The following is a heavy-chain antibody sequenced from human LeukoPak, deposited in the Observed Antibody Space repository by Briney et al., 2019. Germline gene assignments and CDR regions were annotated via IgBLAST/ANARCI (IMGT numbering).Heavy chain of an antibody. V-gene: IGHV1-8*02. CDR3: TRRLVGATGDY. Sequence: ASVKVSCKASGYTFTSYDINWVRQATGQGLEWMGWMNPNSGNTGYAQKLQGRVTMTTDTSTSTAYMELRSLRSDDTAVYYCTRRLVGATGDYWGQGTLVTVSS. CDR1: GYTFTSYD. J-gene: IGHJ4*02. D-gene: IGHD1-26*01. CDR2: MNPNSGNT.